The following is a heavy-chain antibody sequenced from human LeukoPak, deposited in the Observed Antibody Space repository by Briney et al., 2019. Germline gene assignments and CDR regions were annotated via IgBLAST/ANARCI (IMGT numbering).Heavy chain of an antibody. CDR3: ASGRPGDPGAFDI. V-gene: IGHV1-8*01. J-gene: IGHJ3*02. CDR2: MNPNSGNT. D-gene: IGHD2-21*02. CDR1: GYTFTSYD. Sequence: ASVKVSCKASGYTFTSYDINWVRQAAGQGLEWMGWMNPNSGNTGYAQKFQGRVTMTRNTSISTAYMELSSLRSEDTAVYYCASGRPGDPGAFDIWGQGTMVTVSS.